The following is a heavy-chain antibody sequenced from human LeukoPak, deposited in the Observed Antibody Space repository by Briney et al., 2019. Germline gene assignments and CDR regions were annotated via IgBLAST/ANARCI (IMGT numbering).Heavy chain of an antibody. J-gene: IGHJ4*02. D-gene: IGHD6-13*01. CDR2: IYPGDSDT. CDR3: ARRSYTSTWYYFDY. CDR1: GYRFTSYW. Sequence: GASLKISCRGSGYRFTSYWIGWVRPMPGKGLEWMGLIYPGDSDTRHSPSFQGQVTISATKSITTTYLQWNRLKASDTAMYYCARRSYTSTWYYFDYWGQGTLVTVSS. V-gene: IGHV5-51*01.